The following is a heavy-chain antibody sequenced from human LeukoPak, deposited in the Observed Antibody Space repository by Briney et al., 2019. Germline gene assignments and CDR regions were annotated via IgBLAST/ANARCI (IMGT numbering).Heavy chain of an antibody. Sequence: PGGSLRLSCVASGFTSGNYWMHWVRQAPGKGPEWVSRIDDDGTDTHYAVSVKGRFTISRDNAKNTLYLQMNSLTGEDTAVYYCARGMLSSAGYHWYYYMDVWGKGAMVTVSS. V-gene: IGHV3-74*01. J-gene: IGHJ6*03. CDR1: GFTSGNYW. CDR3: ARGMLSSAGYHWYYYMDV. CDR2: IDDDGTDT. D-gene: IGHD3-3*01.